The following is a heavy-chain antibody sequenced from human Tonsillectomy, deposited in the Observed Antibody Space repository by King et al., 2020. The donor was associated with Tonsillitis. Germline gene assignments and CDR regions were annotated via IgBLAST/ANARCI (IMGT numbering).Heavy chain of an antibody. V-gene: IGHV3-23*04. J-gene: IGHJ4*02. CDR2: ISGSGGRT. CDR3: ATPSVSWFGELLFDY. Sequence: QLVQSGGGLVQPGGSLRLSCAASGFTFSSYAMSWVRQAPGKGLEWVSGISGSGGRTYDADSVKGRFTISRDNSKNTLYLQMNSLRAEDTDVYYCATPSVSWFGELLFDYWGQGTLVTVSS. D-gene: IGHD3-10*01. CDR1: GFTFSSYA.